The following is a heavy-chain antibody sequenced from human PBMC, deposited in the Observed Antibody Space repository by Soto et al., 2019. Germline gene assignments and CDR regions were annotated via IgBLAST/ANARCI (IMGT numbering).Heavy chain of an antibody. CDR3: TSAYCSSTSCYFDY. D-gene: IGHD2-2*01. CDR1: GFTFSGSA. CDR2: IRSKANSYAT. Sequence: GGSLRLSCAASGFTFSGSAMHWVRQASGKGLEWVGRIRSKANSYATAYAASVKGRFTISRDDSKNTAYLQMNSLKTEDTAVYYCTSAYCSSTSCYFDYWGQGTLVTVSS. V-gene: IGHV3-73*01. J-gene: IGHJ4*02.